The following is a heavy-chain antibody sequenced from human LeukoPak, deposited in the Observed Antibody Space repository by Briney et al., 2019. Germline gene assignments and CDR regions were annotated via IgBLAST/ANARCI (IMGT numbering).Heavy chain of an antibody. CDR3: ARRRSGYYSFLSP. J-gene: IGHJ5*02. Sequence: RASETLSLTCYVSGDSISSSYFWGWIRQPPGTGLEWIGSISHSENTFYNPSLKSRVTISVDTSKNHFSLNLSAVTAADTAVYYCARRRSGYYSFLSPWGQGTLVTVSS. CDR1: GDSISSSYF. V-gene: IGHV4-38-2*01. CDR2: ISHSENT. D-gene: IGHD3-3*01.